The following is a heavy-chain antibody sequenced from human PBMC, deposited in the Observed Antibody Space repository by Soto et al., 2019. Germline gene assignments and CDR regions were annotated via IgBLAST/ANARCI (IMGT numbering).Heavy chain of an antibody. D-gene: IGHD2-2*01. CDR2: ISAYNGNT. Sequence: ASVKVSCKASGYTFTSYGISWVRQAPGQGLEWMGWISAYNGNTNYAQKLQGRVTMTTDTSTSTAYMELRSLRSDDTAVYYCARLQAPIVAVPAATNWFDPWGQGNLVTVSS. V-gene: IGHV1-18*04. J-gene: IGHJ5*02. CDR3: ARLQAPIVAVPAATNWFDP. CDR1: GYTFTSYG.